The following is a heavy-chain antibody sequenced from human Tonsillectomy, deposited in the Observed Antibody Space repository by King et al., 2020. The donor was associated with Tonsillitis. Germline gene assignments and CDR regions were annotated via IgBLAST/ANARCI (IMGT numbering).Heavy chain of an antibody. CDR3: ARVPKGGSGSYQRMTFDY. CDR1: GYTFTGYY. D-gene: IGHD1-26*01. Sequence: VQLVESGAEVKKPGASVKVSCKASGYTFTGYYMHWVRQAPGQGLEWMGWINPNSGGTNYAQQFQGRVTMTRDTSISTAYMELSRLRFDDMAVYYCARVPKGGSGSYQRMTFDYWGQGTLVTVSS. CDR2: INPNSGGT. V-gene: IGHV1-2*02. J-gene: IGHJ4*02.